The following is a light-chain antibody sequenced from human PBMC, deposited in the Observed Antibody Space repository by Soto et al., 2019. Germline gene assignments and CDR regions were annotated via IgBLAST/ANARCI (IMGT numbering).Light chain of an antibody. V-gene: IGKV3-20*01. CDR3: QQYGSSPWT. Sequence: EIVLTQSPGTLSLSPGERATLSCRASQSVRSSYLAWYQQKPGQAPRLLIAGASSRATGIPDRFSGSGSGTDFTLTLSRLEPEDFAVYYCQQYGSSPWTSGHGSKVEI. CDR2: GAS. CDR1: QSVRSSY. J-gene: IGKJ1*01.